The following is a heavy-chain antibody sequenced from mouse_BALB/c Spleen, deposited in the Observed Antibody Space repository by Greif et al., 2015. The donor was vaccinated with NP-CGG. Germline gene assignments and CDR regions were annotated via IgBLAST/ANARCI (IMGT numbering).Heavy chain of an antibody. V-gene: IGHV5-17*02. CDR3: AIYYDYYFDY. CDR1: GFTFSSFG. J-gene: IGHJ2*01. CDR2: ISSGSSTI. D-gene: IGHD2-4*01. Sequence: EVKLVESGGGLVQPGGSRKLSCAASGFTFSSFGMHWVRQAPEKGLEWVAYISSGSSTIYYADTVKGRFTISRDNPKNTLFLQMTSLRSEDTAMYYCAIYYDYYFDYWGQGTTLTVSS.